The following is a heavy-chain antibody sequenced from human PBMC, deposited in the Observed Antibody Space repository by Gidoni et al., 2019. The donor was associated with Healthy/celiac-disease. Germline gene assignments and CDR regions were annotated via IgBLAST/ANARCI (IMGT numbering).Heavy chain of an antibody. CDR1: GYSISSGYY. J-gene: IGHJ3*02. D-gene: IGHD3-16*01. V-gene: IGHV4-38-2*01. Sequence: QVQLQESGPGLVKPSETLSLTCAVSGYSISSGYYWGWIRQPPGKGLEWIGGIYPSGSTYYNPSLKSRDTIAVDTSKNNFSLKLSYVTAADTAVYYCARGGGWGRATTFDIWGQGTMVTVSS. CDR3: ARGGGWGRATTFDI. CDR2: IYPSGST.